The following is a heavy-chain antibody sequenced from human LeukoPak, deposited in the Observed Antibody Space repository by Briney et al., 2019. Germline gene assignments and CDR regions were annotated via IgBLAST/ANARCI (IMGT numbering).Heavy chain of an antibody. CDR3: ARVGQLVGGGYFDY. CDR1: GFTFSSYS. Sequence: GRSLRLSCAASGFTFSSYSMNWVRQAPGKGLEWVSSISSSGSYIYYADSVKGRFTISRDNAKNSLYLQMNSLRAEDTAVYYCARVGQLVGGGYFDYWGQGTLVTVSS. CDR2: ISSSGSYI. V-gene: IGHV3-21*01. D-gene: IGHD6-6*01. J-gene: IGHJ4*02.